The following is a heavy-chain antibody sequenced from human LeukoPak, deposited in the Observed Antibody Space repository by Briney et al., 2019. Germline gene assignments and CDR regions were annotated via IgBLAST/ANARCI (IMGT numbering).Heavy chain of an antibody. J-gene: IGHJ4*02. CDR3: ARDEDYGIFVNVDY. CDR1: GYTFSSYY. CDR2: IIPSDGFT. V-gene: IGHV1-46*01. Sequence: ASVKVSCKASGYTFSSYYVHWVRQAPGQGLEWMGMIIPSDGFTSYAQKFQGRVTMTRDMSTSTVYMELSSLRSDDTAVYYCARDEDYGIFVNVDYWGQGTLVTVSS. D-gene: IGHD4-17*01.